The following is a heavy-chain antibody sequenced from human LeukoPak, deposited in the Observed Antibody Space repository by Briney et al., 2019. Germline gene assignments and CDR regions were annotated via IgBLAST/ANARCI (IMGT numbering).Heavy chain of an antibody. Sequence: GGSLRLSCAASGFTFSSYWMSWVRQAPGKGLEWVANIRQDGSVQNYVDSVKGRFTISRDNPKTSVYLQMSSLRAEDTAVYYCLVTPRSRGFDYWGQGTLVTVSS. V-gene: IGHV3-7*01. D-gene: IGHD2/OR15-2a*01. CDR3: LVTPRSRGFDY. J-gene: IGHJ4*02. CDR1: GFTFSSYW. CDR2: IRQDGSVQ.